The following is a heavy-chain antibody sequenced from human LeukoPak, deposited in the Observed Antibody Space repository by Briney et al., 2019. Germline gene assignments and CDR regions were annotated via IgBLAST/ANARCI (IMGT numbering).Heavy chain of an antibody. CDR3: ARPYCTSTSCPFDY. D-gene: IGHD2-2*01. V-gene: IGHV3-33*01. J-gene: IGHJ4*02. Sequence: GGSLRLSCAASGFTFNSYGMHWVRQAPGKGLEWVAVIWYDGSNKYYADSVKGRFTISRDNSKNTLYLQMNSLRAEDTAVCYCARPYCTSTSCPFDYWGRGTLVTVSS. CDR2: IWYDGSNK. CDR1: GFTFNSYG.